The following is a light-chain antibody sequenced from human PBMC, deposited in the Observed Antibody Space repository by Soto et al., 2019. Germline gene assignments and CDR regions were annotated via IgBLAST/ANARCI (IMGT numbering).Light chain of an antibody. Sequence: QSALTQPASVSGSPGQSITISCTGTTSDVGTYNLVSWYQHHPGKAPQLIIFEVTKRPSGVSDRFSGSKSGNTASLTISGLLGEDEADYYCCSFAGRSPPTSVFGTGTKVTDL. CDR1: TSDVGTYNL. V-gene: IGLV2-23*02. CDR2: EVT. J-gene: IGLJ1*01. CDR3: CSFAGRSPPTSV.